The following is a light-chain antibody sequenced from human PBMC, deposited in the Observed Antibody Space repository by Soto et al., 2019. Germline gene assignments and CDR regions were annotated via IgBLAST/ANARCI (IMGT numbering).Light chain of an antibody. CDR1: SSDVGGYNY. CDR2: DVS. J-gene: IGLJ2*01. Sequence: QSALTQPASVSGSPGQSITLSCTGTSSDVGGYNYVSWYQQHPGKAPKLMIYDVSNRPSGVSNRYSGSKSGNTASLTISGLHAEDEGDYYCSSYTSSSNLDVVFGGGTKLTVL. V-gene: IGLV2-14*01. CDR3: SSYTSSSNLDVV.